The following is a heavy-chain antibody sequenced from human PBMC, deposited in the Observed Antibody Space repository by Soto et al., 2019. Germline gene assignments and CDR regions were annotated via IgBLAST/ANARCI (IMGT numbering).Heavy chain of an antibody. CDR3: ARDQPGYSYGYGLGY. V-gene: IGHV3-21*01. J-gene: IGHJ4*02. D-gene: IGHD5-18*01. CDR1: GFTFSSYS. Sequence: EVQLVESGGGLVKPGGSLRLSCAASGFTFSSYSMNRVRQAPGKGLEWVSSISSSSSYIYYADSVKGRFTISRDNAKNSLYLQMNSLRAEETAVYYCARDQPGYSYGYGLGYWGQGTLVTVSS. CDR2: ISSSSSYI.